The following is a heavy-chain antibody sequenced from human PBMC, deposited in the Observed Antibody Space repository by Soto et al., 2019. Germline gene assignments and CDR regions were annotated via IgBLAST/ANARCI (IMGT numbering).Heavy chain of an antibody. D-gene: IGHD3-3*01. CDR1: GYTFTSYG. CDR3: ASHPDYDFWSGYSYNWFDP. V-gene: IGHV1-18*04. Sequence: ASVKVSCKASGYTFTSYGFSWVRQAPGQGLEWMGWISAYNGNTNYAQKFQGRVTITADESTSTAYMELSSLRSEDTAVYYCASHPDYDFWSGYSYNWFDPWGQGTLVTVSS. CDR2: ISAYNGNT. J-gene: IGHJ5*02.